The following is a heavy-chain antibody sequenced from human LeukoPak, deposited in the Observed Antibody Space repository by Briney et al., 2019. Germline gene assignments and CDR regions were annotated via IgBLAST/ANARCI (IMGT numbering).Heavy chain of an antibody. CDR1: GFTFDDYA. J-gene: IGHJ4*02. D-gene: IGHD5-24*01. CDR3: AEEGDGPFDY. CDR2: ISWNSGSI. Sequence: GRSLRLSCAASGFTFDDYAMHWVRQAPGKGLEWVSGISWNSGSIGYADSVKGRFTISRDNAKNSLYLQMNSLRAEDTALYYCAEEGDGPFDYWGQGTLVTVSS. V-gene: IGHV3-9*01.